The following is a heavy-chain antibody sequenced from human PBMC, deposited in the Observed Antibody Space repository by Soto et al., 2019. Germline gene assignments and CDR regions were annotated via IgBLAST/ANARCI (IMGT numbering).Heavy chain of an antibody. CDR3: AKGFYYGSGRKGYFDY. D-gene: IGHD3-10*01. J-gene: IGHJ4*02. CDR2: IIPIFGTA. V-gene: IGHV1-69*13. CDR1: GGTFSSYA. Sequence: SVKVSCKASGGTFSSYAISWVRQAPGQGLEWMGGIIPIFGTANYAQKFQGRVTITADESTSTAYMELSSLRSEDTAVYYCAKGFYYGSGRKGYFDYWGQGTLVTVSS.